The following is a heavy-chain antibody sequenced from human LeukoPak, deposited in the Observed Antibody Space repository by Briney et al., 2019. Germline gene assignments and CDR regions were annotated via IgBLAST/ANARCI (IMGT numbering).Heavy chain of an antibody. V-gene: IGHV4-39*07. J-gene: IGHJ6*02. D-gene: IGHD2-2*02. Sequence: KPSETLSLTCTVSGGSISSSSYYWGWIRQPPGKGLEWIGSIYYSGSTYYNPSLKSRVTISADRFTNHFSLKLTSVTAADTAVYYCATAPILRGEGGEHFKYGMDVWGQGTTVSVSS. CDR2: IYYSGST. CDR3: ATAPILRGEGGEHFKYGMDV. CDR1: GGSISSSSYY.